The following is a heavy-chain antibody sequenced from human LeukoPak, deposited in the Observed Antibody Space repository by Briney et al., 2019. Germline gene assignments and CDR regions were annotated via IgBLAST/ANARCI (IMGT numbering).Heavy chain of an antibody. Sequence: PSETLSLTCTVSGGSISSGTAYCYWIRQPAGRGLEWIGLIYTSGTTNYNPSLKSRVTISVDTTKNQFSLKLSSVTAADTAVYYCASDTGYWGQGTLVTVSS. CDR1: GGSISSGTAY. CDR2: IYTSGTT. V-gene: IGHV4-61*02. CDR3: ASDTGY. D-gene: IGHD3-10*01. J-gene: IGHJ4*02.